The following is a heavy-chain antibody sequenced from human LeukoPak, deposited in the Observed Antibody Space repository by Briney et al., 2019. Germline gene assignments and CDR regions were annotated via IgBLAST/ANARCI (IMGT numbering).Heavy chain of an antibody. CDR3: AKGSDFWSGLDY. V-gene: IGHV3-30*02. Sequence: GGSLRLSCAASGFTFSSYSMNWVRQAPGKGLEWVAFIRYDGSNKYYADSVKGRFTISRDNSKNTLYLQMNSLRAEDTAVYYCAKGSDFWSGLDYWGQGTLVTVSS. CDR2: IRYDGSNK. J-gene: IGHJ4*02. CDR1: GFTFSSYS. D-gene: IGHD3-3*01.